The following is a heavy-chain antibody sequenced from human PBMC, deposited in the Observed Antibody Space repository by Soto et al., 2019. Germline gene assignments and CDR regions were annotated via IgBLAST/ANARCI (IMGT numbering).Heavy chain of an antibody. J-gene: IGHJ4*02. D-gene: IGHD1-7*01. CDR3: ARFGNFGFPYYFDS. CDR1: GFSLSDHN. Sequence: PGGSLRLSCAASGFSLSDHNMNWVRQAPGKALEWIAYISYSGNAIYYAESVKGRFTVSRDTAKSSLFLQMNSLRDEDTAVYYCARFGNFGFPYYFDSWGQGTLVTVSS. CDR2: ISYSGNAI. V-gene: IGHV3-48*02.